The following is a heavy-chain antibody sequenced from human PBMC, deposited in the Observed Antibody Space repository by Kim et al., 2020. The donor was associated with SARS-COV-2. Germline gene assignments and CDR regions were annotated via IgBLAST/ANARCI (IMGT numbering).Heavy chain of an antibody. V-gene: IGHV1-18*01. CDR3: ARVGGSWFGATDWFDP. D-gene: IGHD3-10*01. Sequence: KLQGRVTMTTDTSTSTAYMELRSLRSDDTAVYYCARVGGSWFGATDWFDPWGQGTLVTVSS. J-gene: IGHJ5*02.